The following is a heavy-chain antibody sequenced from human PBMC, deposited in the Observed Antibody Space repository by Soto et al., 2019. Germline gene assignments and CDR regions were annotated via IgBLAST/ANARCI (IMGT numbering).Heavy chain of an antibody. CDR1: GFSLSTSGVG. V-gene: IGHV2-5*02. D-gene: IGHD6-6*01. J-gene: IGHJ5*02. CDR2: IYWDDDK. Sequence: QITLKESGPTLVKPSQTLTLTCTFSGFSLSTSGVGVGWIRQPPGKALEWLALIYWDDDKRNSPSLKSRPTITKDTSKNQVVLTMTNMDPVDTATYYGAHSKEESSSYNWVDPWGQGTLVTVSS. CDR3: AHSKEESSSYNWVDP.